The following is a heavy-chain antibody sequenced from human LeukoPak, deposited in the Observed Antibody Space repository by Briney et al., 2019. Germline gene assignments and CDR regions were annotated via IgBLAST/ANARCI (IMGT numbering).Heavy chain of an antibody. V-gene: IGHV1-69*05. J-gene: IGHJ5*02. CDR2: IIPIFGTA. Sequence: SVKVSCKASGGTFSSYAISWVRQAPGQGLEWMGRIIPIFGTANYAQKFQGRVTITTDESTSTACMELSSLRSEDTAVYYCARDGKRSVVPAGIWWFDPWGQGTLVTVSS. CDR1: GGTFSSYA. CDR3: ARDGKRSVVPAGIWWFDP. D-gene: IGHD2-2*02.